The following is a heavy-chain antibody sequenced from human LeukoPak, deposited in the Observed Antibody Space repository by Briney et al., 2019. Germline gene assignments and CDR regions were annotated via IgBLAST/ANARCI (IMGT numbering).Heavy chain of an antibody. CDR2: IRYDGSNK. CDR3: AKDKDPWKSTSISDFDY. D-gene: IGHD1-1*01. CDR1: GVTFSSYG. J-gene: IGHJ4*02. V-gene: IGHV3-30*02. Sequence: GGSLRLSCAASGVTFSSYGMHWVRQAPGKGLEWVAFIRYDGSNKYYADSVKGRFSISRDNSKNTLYLQMNSLRAEDTAVYFCAKDKDPWKSTSISDFDYWGQGTLVTVSS.